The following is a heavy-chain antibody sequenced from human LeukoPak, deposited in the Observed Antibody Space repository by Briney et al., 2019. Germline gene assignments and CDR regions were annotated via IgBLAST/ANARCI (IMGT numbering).Heavy chain of an antibody. CDR1: GGSISSYY. Sequence: SETLSLTCTVSGGSISSYYWSWIRQPPGKGLEWIGYIYYSGSTNYNPSLKSRVTISVDTSKNQFSLKLSSVTAADTAVYYCARERAYDFWSGYYTPRVFDPWGQGTLVTVSS. V-gene: IGHV4-59*12. J-gene: IGHJ5*02. CDR3: ARERAYDFWSGYYTPRVFDP. CDR2: IYYSGST. D-gene: IGHD3-3*01.